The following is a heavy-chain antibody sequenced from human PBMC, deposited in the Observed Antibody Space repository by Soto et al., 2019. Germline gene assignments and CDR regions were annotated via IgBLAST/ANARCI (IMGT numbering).Heavy chain of an antibody. J-gene: IGHJ4*02. D-gene: IGHD1-26*01. Sequence: QVQLVQSGAEVKKPGASVKVSCKASGYTYTSYGISWVRQAPGQCLEWMGWISAYNGYTNYAQKLQGRVTMTTDTSTSKTYRKLRSIRSDDTAVDYCARDGRSRVFDYWCQGTLVTVSS. CDR1: GYTYTSYG. V-gene: IGHV1-18*01. CDR3: ARDGRSRVFDY. CDR2: ISAYNGYT.